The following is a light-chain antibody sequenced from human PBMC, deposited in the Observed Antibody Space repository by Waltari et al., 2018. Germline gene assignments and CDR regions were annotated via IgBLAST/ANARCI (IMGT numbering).Light chain of an antibody. J-gene: IGKJ4*01. CDR1: QPISAASNQKDY. Sequence: IFITHSPKSVAVSLGGSATINCKSSQPISAASNQKDYLAWYQQKSGQPPRLLLYWAFTRESGVPDRLSGRGYGKEFTITITSVQAEDVAVYYCQQYYSNPSFGGGTRV. CDR3: QQYYSNPS. CDR2: WAF. V-gene: IGKV4-1*01.